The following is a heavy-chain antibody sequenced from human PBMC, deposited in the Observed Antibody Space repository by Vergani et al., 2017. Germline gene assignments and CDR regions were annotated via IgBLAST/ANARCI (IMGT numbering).Heavy chain of an antibody. CDR2: INPSGGST. D-gene: IGHD6-19*01. V-gene: IGHV1-46*01. Sequence: QVQLVQSGAEVKKPGASVKVSCKASGYTFTSYYMHWVRQAPGQGLEWMGIINPSGGSTSYAQKFQGRVTMTRDTSTSTVYMELSSLRSEDTAVYYCARDLQTKYSSDYFDYWGQGTLVTVSS. CDR1: GYTFTSYY. CDR3: ARDLQTKYSSDYFDY. J-gene: IGHJ4*02.